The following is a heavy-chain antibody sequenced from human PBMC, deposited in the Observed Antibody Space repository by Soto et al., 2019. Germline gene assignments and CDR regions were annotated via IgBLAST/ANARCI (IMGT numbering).Heavy chain of an antibody. CDR3: ARISGRYGGNSLDY. D-gene: IGHD4-17*01. CDR2: IYYSGST. Sequence: PSETLSLTCIVSGGSINSYYWTWIRQPPGKGLEWIGYIYYSGSTNYNSSLKSRVTISVDMSKNQFSLKLRSVTAADTAVYYCARISGRYGGNSLDYWGQGTLVTAP. V-gene: IGHV4-59*01. CDR1: GGSINSYY. J-gene: IGHJ4*02.